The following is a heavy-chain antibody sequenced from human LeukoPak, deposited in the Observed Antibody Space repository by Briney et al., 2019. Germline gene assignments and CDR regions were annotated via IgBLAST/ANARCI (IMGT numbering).Heavy chain of an antibody. CDR1: AFIFSGHW. J-gene: IGHJ6*02. V-gene: IGHV3-7*03. CDR3: ARGGGLDV. CDR2: INHNGNVN. D-gene: IGHD3-16*01. Sequence: TGGSLRLSCEASAFIFSGHWLNWVRQTPGKGLEWVASINHNGNVNYYVDSVKGRFTISRDNAKNSLYLQMSNLRAEDTAVYFCARGGGLDVWGQGATVTVSS.